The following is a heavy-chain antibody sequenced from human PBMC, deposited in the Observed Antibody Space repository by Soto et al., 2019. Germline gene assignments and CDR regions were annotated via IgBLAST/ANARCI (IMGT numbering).Heavy chain of an antibody. V-gene: IGHV1-46*04. CDR3: ARGGVGAAYYYGMDV. CDR2: INPSGGST. CDR1: GYTFTSYY. J-gene: IGHJ6*02. Sequence: QVQLVQSGAEVKKPGASVKVSCKASGYTFTSYYMHWVRQAPGQGLEWMGIINPSGGSTSYAQKLQGRVTMTRDTSTSTVYMELSSLRSEDTAVYYCARGGVGAAYYYGMDVWGQGTTVTVSS. D-gene: IGHD1-26*01.